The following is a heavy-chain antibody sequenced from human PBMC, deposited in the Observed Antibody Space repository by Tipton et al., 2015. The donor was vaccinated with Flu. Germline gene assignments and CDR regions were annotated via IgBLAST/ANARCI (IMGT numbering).Heavy chain of an antibody. CDR1: GDSINSGGHY. V-gene: IGHV4-30-4*08. CDR3: ARRDFSNYVSDPKNWFDR. Sequence: TLSLTCTVSGDSINSGGHYWNWVRQFPGKGLEWIGYSYYTGRSYLNPSLTSRLTISVDTSKNQFYLKMRSVTAADMAGYYCARRDFSNYVSDPKNWFDRWGQGTLVTVSS. J-gene: IGHJ5*02. CDR2: SYYTGRS. D-gene: IGHD4-11*01.